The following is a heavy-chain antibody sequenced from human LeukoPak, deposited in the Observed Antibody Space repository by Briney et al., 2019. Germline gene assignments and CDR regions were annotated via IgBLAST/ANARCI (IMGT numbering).Heavy chain of an antibody. CDR1: GGSISSYY. CDR3: ARRIERWLPWDAFDI. CDR2: IYYSGST. V-gene: IGHV4-59*08. J-gene: IGHJ3*02. Sequence: SETLSLTCTVSGGSISSYYWSWIRQPPGKGLEWIGYIYYSGSTNYNPSLKSRVTISVDTSKNQFSLKLSSVTAADTAVYYCARRIERWLPWDAFDIWGQGTMVTVSS. D-gene: IGHD5-24*01.